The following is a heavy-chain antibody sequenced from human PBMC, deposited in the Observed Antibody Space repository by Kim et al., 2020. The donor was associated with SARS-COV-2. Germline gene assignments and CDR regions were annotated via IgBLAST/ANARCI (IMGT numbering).Heavy chain of an antibody. CDR3: ARDESDGERIGV. D-gene: IGHD4-17*01. Sequence: GGSLRLSCAASGFTFSSYSMNWVRQAPGKGLEWVSSISSSSSYIYYADSVKGRFTISRDNAKNSLYLQMNSLRAEDTAVYYCARDESDGERIGVWGQGTTVTVSS. V-gene: IGHV3-21*01. CDR2: ISSSSSYI. CDR1: GFTFSSYS. J-gene: IGHJ6*02.